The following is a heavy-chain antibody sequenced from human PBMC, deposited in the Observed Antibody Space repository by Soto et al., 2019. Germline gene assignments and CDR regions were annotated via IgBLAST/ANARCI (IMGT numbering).Heavy chain of an antibody. V-gene: IGHV3-23*01. D-gene: IGHD3-16*01. J-gene: IGHJ4*02. CDR3: AKAYFVWSSEQPYHFDY. CDR1: GFTFSNYA. CDR2: ISGSGGRS. Sequence: EVQLLDSGGGLVQPGGSLRLSCAASGFTFSNYAMTWVRQGPGKGLEWVSGISGSGGRSYYADSVKGRFTISRDNSKSMLYLQMNSLRAEDTAVYYCAKAYFVWSSEQPYHFDYWGLGTLVTVSS.